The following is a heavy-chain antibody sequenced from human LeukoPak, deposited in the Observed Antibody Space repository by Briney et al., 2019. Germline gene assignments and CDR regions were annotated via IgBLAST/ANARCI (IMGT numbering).Heavy chain of an antibody. J-gene: IGHJ4*02. CDR1: GFTFSSYW. V-gene: IGHV3-7*05. CDR2: IKQDGSEK. Sequence: PGGSLRLSCAASGFTFSSYWMSWVRQAPGKGLEWVANIKQDGSEKYYVDSVRGRFTISRDNAKNSLYLQMNSLKTEDTAVYCYTRLRYRQQPDYFDYWGQGTLVTVSS. CDR3: TRLRYRQQPDYFDY. D-gene: IGHD6-13*01.